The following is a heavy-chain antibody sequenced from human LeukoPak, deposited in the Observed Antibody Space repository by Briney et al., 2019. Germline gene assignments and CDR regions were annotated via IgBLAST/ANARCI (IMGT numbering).Heavy chain of an antibody. D-gene: IGHD4-17*01. V-gene: IGHV3-15*01. J-gene: IGHJ4*02. CDR3: TTVDYGDLTPAASSDY. CDR2: IKTKTDGGTT. CDR1: GFSLSKVW. Sequence: GGSLRLSCTASGFSLSKVWMSWVRQAPGQGLEWVGHIKTKTDGGTTEYVAPVRGRFTISRDDSGDTLYLQMNSLKIEDTAVYYCTTVDYGDLTPAASSDYWGQGTLVTVSS.